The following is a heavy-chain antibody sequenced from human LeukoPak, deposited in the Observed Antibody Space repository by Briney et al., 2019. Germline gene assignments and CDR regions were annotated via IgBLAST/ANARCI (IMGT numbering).Heavy chain of an antibody. V-gene: IGHV1-69*13. Sequence: SVKVSCKASGGTFISYAISWVRQAPGQGLEWMGGIIPIFGTANYAQKFQGRVTITADESTSTAYMELSSLRSEDTAVYYCAAGRIAVAGYYYYYGMDVWGQGTTVTVSS. CDR1: GGTFISYA. J-gene: IGHJ6*02. CDR3: AAGRIAVAGYYYYYGMDV. CDR2: IIPIFGTA. D-gene: IGHD6-19*01.